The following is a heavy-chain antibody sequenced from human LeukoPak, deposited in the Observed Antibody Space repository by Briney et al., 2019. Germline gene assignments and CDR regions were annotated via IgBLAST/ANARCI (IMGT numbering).Heavy chain of an antibody. CDR2: ISSSSSTI. Sequence: PGGSLRLSCAASGFTFGSSWMIWVRQAPGKGLEWVSYISSSSSTIYYANSVKGRFTISRDNAKNSLYLQMNSLRAEDTAVYYCARVILSGYDYALDYWGQGTLVTVSS. D-gene: IGHD3-3*01. CDR1: GFTFGSSW. CDR3: ARVILSGYDYALDY. V-gene: IGHV3-48*01. J-gene: IGHJ4*02.